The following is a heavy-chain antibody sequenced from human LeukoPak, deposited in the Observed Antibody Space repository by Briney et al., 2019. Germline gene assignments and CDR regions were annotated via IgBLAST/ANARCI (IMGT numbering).Heavy chain of an antibody. V-gene: IGHV3-53*01. J-gene: IGHJ4*02. D-gene: IGHD3-22*01. CDR3: ATESTMIGPKGFDY. CDR2: IYSGGST. Sequence: PGGSLRLSCAASGFTVSSNYMSLVRQAPGKGLEWVSVIYSGGSTYYADSVKGRFTISRDNSKNTLYLQMNSLRAEDTAVYYCATESTMIGPKGFDYWGQGTLVTVSS. CDR1: GFTVSSNY.